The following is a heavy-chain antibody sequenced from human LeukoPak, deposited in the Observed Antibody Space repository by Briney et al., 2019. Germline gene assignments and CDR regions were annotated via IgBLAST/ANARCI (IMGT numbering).Heavy chain of an antibody. CDR2: IYHSGST. V-gene: IGHV4-38-2*01. Sequence: SETLSLTCAVSGYSISSGYYWGWIRQPPGKGLEWIGSIYHSGSTYYNPSLKSRVTISVDTSKNQFSLKLSSVTAADTAVYYCARKAASYYYDSSGYLDWFDPWGQGTLVTVSS. J-gene: IGHJ5*02. CDR1: GYSISSGYY. CDR3: ARKAASYYYDSSGYLDWFDP. D-gene: IGHD3-22*01.